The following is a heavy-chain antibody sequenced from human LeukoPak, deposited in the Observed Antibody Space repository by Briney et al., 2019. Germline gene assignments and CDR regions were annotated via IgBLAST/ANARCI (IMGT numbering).Heavy chain of an antibody. V-gene: IGHV3-33*01. CDR2: ILNDGSQE. CDR1: GFTFSSYG. D-gene: IGHD3-16*01. CDR3: ARDDALGDNALDI. J-gene: IGHJ3*02. Sequence: PGRSLRLSCAASGFTFSSYGMHWVRQAPSEGLEWVAVILNDGSQEKYADSVKGRFTISRDNSKNTLFLQMNSLRAEDTAVYYCARDDALGDNALDIWGQGTMVTVSS.